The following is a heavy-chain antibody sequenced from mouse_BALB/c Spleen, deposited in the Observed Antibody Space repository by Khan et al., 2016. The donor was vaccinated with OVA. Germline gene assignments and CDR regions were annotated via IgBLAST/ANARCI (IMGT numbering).Heavy chain of an antibody. CDR2: IYPGTDNV. Sequence: QVQLKESGAELVRPGASVKLSCKTSGYIFTSYWIHWVKQRSGQGLEWIARIYPGTDNVYYNEKLKDKATLTADKSSSIAYMQLSSLKSEDSSFYFFAREEALYYFDYWDHGTTLTVSS. CDR1: GYIFTSYW. D-gene: IGHD3-2*02. J-gene: IGHJ2*01. CDR3: AREEALYYFDY. V-gene: IGHV1-76*01.